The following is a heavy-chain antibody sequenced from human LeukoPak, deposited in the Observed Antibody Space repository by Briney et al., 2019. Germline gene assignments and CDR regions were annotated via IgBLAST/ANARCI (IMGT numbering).Heavy chain of an antibody. CDR2: VHRSGRT. CDR1: IDSTSGNY. Sequence: SETLSLTCAVSIDSTSGNYWSWVSQSPGKGLGWIGEVHRSGRTNYMPSLKSRVTISIDKSKDHISLDLTSVTAADTAVYYCATEIPAAPTPGAYWGQGTLVTVSS. J-gene: IGHJ4*02. D-gene: IGHD1-14*01. CDR3: ATEIPAAPTPGAY. V-gene: IGHV4-4*02.